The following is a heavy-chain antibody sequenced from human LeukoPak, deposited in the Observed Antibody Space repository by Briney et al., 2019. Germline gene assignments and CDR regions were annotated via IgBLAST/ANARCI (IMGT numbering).Heavy chain of an antibody. CDR2: IYYSGST. Sequence: PSQTLSLTCTVSGGSISSGDYYWSWIRQPPGKGLEWIGYIYYSGSTYYNPSLKSRVTISVDTSKNQFSLKLSSVTAADTAVYYCARAPVTLPPLAFDIWGQGTVVTVSP. D-gene: IGHD2-21*02. CDR1: GGSISSGDYY. CDR3: ARAPVTLPPLAFDI. J-gene: IGHJ3*02. V-gene: IGHV4-30-4*01.